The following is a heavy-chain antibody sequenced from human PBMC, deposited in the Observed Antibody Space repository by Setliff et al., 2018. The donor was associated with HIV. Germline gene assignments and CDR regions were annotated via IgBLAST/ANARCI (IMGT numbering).Heavy chain of an antibody. D-gene: IGHD1-1*01. CDR1: GGSLSGDY. CDR2: IHHSGIT. CDR3: VRQHGDDAFDP. J-gene: IGHJ5*02. V-gene: IGHV4-34*01. Sequence: PSETLSLTCAVYGGSLSGDYWSWIRQPPGKGLEWIGDIHHSGITNYRPSLKSRVTMSVDTSKKQFSLKVASVTAADTAVYYCVRQHGDDAFDPWGQGTLVTVSA.